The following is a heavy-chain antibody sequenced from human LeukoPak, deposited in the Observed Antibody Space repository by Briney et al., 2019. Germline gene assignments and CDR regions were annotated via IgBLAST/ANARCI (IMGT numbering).Heavy chain of an antibody. Sequence: SVKVSCKASGGTFSSYALSWVRPAPGQGVEWMGRIIPILGIANYAQKFQGRVTITADKSTSTAYMELSSLRSEDTAVYYCARLAGGYDIDYWGQGTLVTVSS. J-gene: IGHJ4*02. V-gene: IGHV1-69*04. CDR1: GGTFSSYA. CDR3: ARLAGGYDIDY. D-gene: IGHD5-12*01. CDR2: IIPILGIA.